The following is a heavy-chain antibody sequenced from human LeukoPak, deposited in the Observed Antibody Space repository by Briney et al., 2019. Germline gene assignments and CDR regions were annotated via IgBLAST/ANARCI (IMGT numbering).Heavy chain of an antibody. CDR1: GGSISSSSYY. D-gene: IGHD2-2*01. J-gene: IGHJ4*02. Sequence: KPSETLSLTCTVSGGSISSSSYYGGWIRQPPGKGLEWIGSIYYSGSTYYNPSLKSRVTISVHTSKNQFSLKLSSVTAADTAVYYCARDMGGSIVVVPAGFDYWGQGTLVTVSS. V-gene: IGHV4-39*02. CDR2: IYYSGST. CDR3: ARDMGGSIVVVPAGFDY.